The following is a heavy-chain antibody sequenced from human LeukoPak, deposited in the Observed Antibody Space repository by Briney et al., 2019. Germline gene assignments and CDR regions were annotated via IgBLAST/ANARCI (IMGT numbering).Heavy chain of an antibody. J-gene: IGHJ4*02. CDR2: IYYTGAT. Sequence: SETLSLTCTVSGVSVSSYYWTWIRQPPGKGLEWIGYIYYTGATSYNPSLKSRVTISVDTSKKQFSLKLTSVTAADTAVYYCARYGGSGWVIDNWGQGTLVTVSS. D-gene: IGHD6-19*01. CDR3: ARYGGSGWVIDN. V-gene: IGHV4-59*08. CDR1: GVSVSSYY.